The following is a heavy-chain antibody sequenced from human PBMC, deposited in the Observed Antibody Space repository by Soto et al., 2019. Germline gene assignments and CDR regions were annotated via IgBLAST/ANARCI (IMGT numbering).Heavy chain of an antibody. CDR3: ARTPYSGYDWGDYYSYGMDV. CDR1: GGTFSSYA. V-gene: IGHV1-69*01. D-gene: IGHD5-12*01. J-gene: IGHJ6*02. Sequence: QVQLVQSGAEVKKPGSSVKVSCKASGGTFSSYAISWVRQAPGQGLEWMGGIIPIFGTANYAQKFQGRVTITADESTSTAYMELSSLRSEDTAVYYCARTPYSGYDWGDYYSYGMDVWGQGTTVTVSS. CDR2: IIPIFGTA.